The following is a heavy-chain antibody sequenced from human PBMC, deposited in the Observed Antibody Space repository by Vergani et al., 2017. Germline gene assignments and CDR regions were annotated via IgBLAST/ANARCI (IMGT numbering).Heavy chain of an antibody. CDR3: ARERVATINWFDP. J-gene: IGHJ5*02. D-gene: IGHD5-12*01. V-gene: IGHV1-2*02. CDR2: INPNSGGT. Sequence: QVQLVQSGAEVQKPGASVKVSCKASGYTFTGYYMHWVRQAPGQGLEWMGWINPNSGGTNYARKFQGRVTMTRDTSISTAYMELSRLRSDDTAVYYCARERVATINWFDPWGQGTLVTVSS. CDR1: GYTFTGYY.